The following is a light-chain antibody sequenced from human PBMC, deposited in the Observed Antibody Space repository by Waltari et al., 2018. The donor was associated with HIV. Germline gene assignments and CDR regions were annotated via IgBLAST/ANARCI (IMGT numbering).Light chain of an antibody. CDR3: QSYDSSLSGLV. CDR2: GNN. CDR1: SPNLGPGSD. Sequence: QSVLTQPPSVSGAPGQRVPISCPGSSPNLGPGSDVPWYQHLPGTAPKLLIYGNNNRPSGVPDRFSGSKSGTSASLAITGLQAEDEADYYCQSYDSSLSGLVFGEGTKLTVL. V-gene: IGLV1-40*01. J-gene: IGLJ2*01.